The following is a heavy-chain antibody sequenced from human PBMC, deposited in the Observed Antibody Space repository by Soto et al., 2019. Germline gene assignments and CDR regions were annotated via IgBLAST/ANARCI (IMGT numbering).Heavy chain of an antibody. J-gene: IGHJ3*02. CDR1: GFTFSNAW. Sequence: GGSLRLSCAASGFTFSNAWMNWVRQAPGKGLEWVGRIKSKTDGRTTDYAAPVKGRFTISRDDSKHTLYLQMNSLKTEDTAVYYCTTETYYYDSSGSSPNDAFDIWGQGTMVTVSS. D-gene: IGHD3-22*01. CDR3: TTETYYYDSSGSSPNDAFDI. V-gene: IGHV3-15*07. CDR2: IKSKTDGRTT.